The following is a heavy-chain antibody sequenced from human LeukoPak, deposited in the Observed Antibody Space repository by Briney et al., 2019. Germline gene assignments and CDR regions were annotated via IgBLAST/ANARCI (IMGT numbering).Heavy chain of an antibody. V-gene: IGHV4-39*01. J-gene: IGHJ4*02. CDR2: IYYSGST. CDR1: GGSISSSIYH. D-gene: IGHD6-13*01. Sequence: PSETLSLTCTVSGGSISSSIYHWGWIRQTPGKGLEWIGCIYYSGSTYYNPSLKSRVTMSLDTSKNQFSLKLTSVTAADTAVYCCARQLGVKDSSLVNFWGQGTLVTVSS. CDR3: ARQLGVKDSSLVNF.